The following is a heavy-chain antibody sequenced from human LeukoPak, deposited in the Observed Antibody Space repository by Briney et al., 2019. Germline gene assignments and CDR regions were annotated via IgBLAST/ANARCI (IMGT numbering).Heavy chain of an antibody. Sequence: SETLSLTCTVSGGSISSYYWSWIRQPPGKGLGGIGYIYYSESTNYNPSLKSRVTISVDTSKNQFSLKLSSVTAADTAVYYCATAPRSSGWFDYWGQGTLVTVSS. D-gene: IGHD6-19*01. V-gene: IGHV4-59*08. CDR2: IYYSEST. CDR3: ATAPRSSGWFDY. CDR1: GGSISSYY. J-gene: IGHJ4*02.